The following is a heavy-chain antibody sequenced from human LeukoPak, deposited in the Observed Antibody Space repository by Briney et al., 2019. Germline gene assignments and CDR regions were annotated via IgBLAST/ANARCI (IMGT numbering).Heavy chain of an antibody. CDR1: GGSISSSSYY. Sequence: SETLSLTCTVSGGSISSSSYYWGWIRQPPGKGLEWIGSIYYSGSTYYNPSLKSRVTISVDTSKNQFSLKLSSVTAADTAVYYCAGGCSSTSCYTYAFDIWGQGTMVTVSS. J-gene: IGHJ3*02. CDR3: AGGCSSTSCYTYAFDI. V-gene: IGHV4-39*01. CDR2: IYYSGST. D-gene: IGHD2-2*02.